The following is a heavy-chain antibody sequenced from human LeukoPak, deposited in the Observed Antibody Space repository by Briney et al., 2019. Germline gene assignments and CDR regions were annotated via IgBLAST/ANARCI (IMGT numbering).Heavy chain of an antibody. D-gene: IGHD3-10*01. Sequence: PGGSLRLSCAASGFTVSSNYMSWVRQAPGKGLEWVSVIYSGGSTYYADSVKGRLTISRDNSKNTLYLQMNSLRAEDTAVYYCARGRDTMFRGVRGSLSGYYYYGMDVWGQGTTVTVSS. J-gene: IGHJ6*02. CDR2: IYSGGST. V-gene: IGHV3-66*01. CDR1: GFTVSSNY. CDR3: ARGRDTMFRGVRGSLSGYYYYGMDV.